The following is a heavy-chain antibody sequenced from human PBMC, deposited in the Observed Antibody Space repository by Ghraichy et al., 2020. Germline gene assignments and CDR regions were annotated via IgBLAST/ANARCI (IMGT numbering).Heavy chain of an antibody. CDR3: ARGSAVVRFYYYAGLDV. Sequence: GGSLRLSCVGSGFSFSGYSMNWVRQSPGKGLEWVSHISSSSRNIFYADSVKGRFTISRDNAKNSLSLQMNSLRDEETAVYYCARGSAVVRFYYYAGLDVWGQGTTVTVSS. V-gene: IGHV3-48*02. CDR1: GFSFSGYS. CDR2: ISSSSRNI. D-gene: IGHD4-23*01. J-gene: IGHJ6*02.